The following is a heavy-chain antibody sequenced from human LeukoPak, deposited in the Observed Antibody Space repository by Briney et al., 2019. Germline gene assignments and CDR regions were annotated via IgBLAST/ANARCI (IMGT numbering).Heavy chain of an antibody. CDR2: IYPGDSDT. V-gene: IGHV5-51*01. Sequence: GESLKISCKGSGYSFTSYWIGWVRQMPGKGLEWMGIIYPGDSDTRYSPSFQGQVTISADKSISTAYLQWSSLKASDTAMYYCARLYYDFWSGYSATGYFDYWGQGTLVTVSS. CDR3: ARLYYDFWSGYSATGYFDY. D-gene: IGHD3-3*01. J-gene: IGHJ4*02. CDR1: GYSFTSYW.